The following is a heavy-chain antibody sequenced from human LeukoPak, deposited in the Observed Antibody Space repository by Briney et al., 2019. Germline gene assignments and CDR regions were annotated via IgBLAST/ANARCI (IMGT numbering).Heavy chain of an antibody. V-gene: IGHV4-34*01. CDR1: GGSFSGYY. J-gene: IGHJ6*03. D-gene: IGHD6-19*01. CDR2: INHSGST. Sequence: SETLSLTCAVYGGSFSGYYWSWIRQPPGKGLEWIGEINHSGSTNYNPSLKSRVTISVDTSKNQFSLRLSSVTAADTALYYCARDRATGIAVAGTQNYYYYYMDVWGKGTTVTVSS. CDR3: ARDRATGIAVAGTQNYYYYYMDV.